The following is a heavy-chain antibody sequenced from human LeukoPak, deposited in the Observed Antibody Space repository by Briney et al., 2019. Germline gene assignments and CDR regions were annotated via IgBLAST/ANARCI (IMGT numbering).Heavy chain of an antibody. D-gene: IGHD4-23*01. J-gene: IGHJ1*01. V-gene: IGHV3-21*01. CDR3: ARASGTTVVIRGYFQH. Sequence: EPGGSLRLSCAASGFTFSSYSMNWVRQAPGKGLEWVSSISSSSSYIYYADSVKGRFTISRDNAKNSLYLQMNSLRAEDTAVYYCARASGTTVVIRGYFQHWGQGTLVTVSS. CDR2: ISSSSSYI. CDR1: GFTFSSYS.